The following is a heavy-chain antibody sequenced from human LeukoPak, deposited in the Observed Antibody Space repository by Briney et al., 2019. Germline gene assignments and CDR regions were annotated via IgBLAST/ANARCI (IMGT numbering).Heavy chain of an antibody. D-gene: IGHD6-19*01. CDR3: ARDSKSSGWYGGFDY. CDR1: GFTFRSYE. CDR2: ISSSGSTI. Sequence: GGSLRLSCAASGFTFRSYEMNWVRPAPGKGLEWVSYISSSGSTIYYADSVKGRFTISRDNAKNSLYLQMNSLRAEDTAVYYCARDSKSSGWYGGFDYWGQGTLVTVSS. J-gene: IGHJ4*02. V-gene: IGHV3-48*03.